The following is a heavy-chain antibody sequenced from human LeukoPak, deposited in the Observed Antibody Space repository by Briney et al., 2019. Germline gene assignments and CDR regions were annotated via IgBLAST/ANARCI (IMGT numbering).Heavy chain of an antibody. CDR3: TRVGYIDEGIDY. V-gene: IGHV3-7*04. CDR1: GITFSSYS. Sequence: GGSLRLSCGASGITFSSYSMNWVRQAPGKGLEWVANIKQDGSKKSYVDSVKGRFTIPRDNAKNSLYLQMNSLRAEDTAIYYCTRVGYIDEGIDYWGQGTLVTVSS. J-gene: IGHJ4*02. CDR2: IKQDGSKK. D-gene: IGHD5-24*01.